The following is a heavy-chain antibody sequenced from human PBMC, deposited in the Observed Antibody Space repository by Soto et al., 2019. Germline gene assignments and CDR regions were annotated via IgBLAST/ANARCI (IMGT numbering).Heavy chain of an antibody. CDR1: GASITTYY. CDR3: ARDWDSSGLFDP. J-gene: IGHJ5*02. V-gene: IGHV4-59*01. Sequence: QVQLQESGPGLVKPSETLSLTCSVSGASITTYYWSWIRQPPGKGLEWIGSISYSGSTKYNPSLESRVMISLDTYKNQFSLRLTSVTAADTALYYCARDWDSSGLFDPWGQGALVTVSS. CDR2: ISYSGST. D-gene: IGHD3-10*01.